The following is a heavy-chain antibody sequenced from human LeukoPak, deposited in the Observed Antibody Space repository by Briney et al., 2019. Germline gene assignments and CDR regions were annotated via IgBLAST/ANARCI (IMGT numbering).Heavy chain of an antibody. V-gene: IGHV3-30*18. CDR3: AKERDVRISASCDY. CDR2: IAFDGSVT. Sequence: GGSLRLSCAASGFTFSNFGMHWVRQAPGKGLEWMAVIAFDGSVTYYADSVRGRFTISRDNSKNILYLQMTSLRGEDTALYYCAKERDVRISASCDYWGQGTQVTVSS. D-gene: IGHD3-10*01. J-gene: IGHJ4*02. CDR1: GFTFSNFG.